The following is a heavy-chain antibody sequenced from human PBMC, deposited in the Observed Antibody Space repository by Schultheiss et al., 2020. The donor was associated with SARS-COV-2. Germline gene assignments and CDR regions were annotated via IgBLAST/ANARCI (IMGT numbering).Heavy chain of an antibody. J-gene: IGHJ4*02. CDR2: IYYSGST. D-gene: IGHD6-13*01. V-gene: IGHV4-59*12. Sequence: SETLSLTCTVSGGSISSYYWSWIRQHPGKGLEWIGYIYYSGSTNYNPSLKSRVTISVDTSKNQFSLKLSSVTAADTAVYYCARVMGSRDKFDYWGQGTLVTVSS. CDR3: ARVMGSRDKFDY. CDR1: GGSISSYY.